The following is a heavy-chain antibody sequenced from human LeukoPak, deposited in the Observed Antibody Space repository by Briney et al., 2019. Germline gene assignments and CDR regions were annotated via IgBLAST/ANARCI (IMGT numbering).Heavy chain of an antibody. Sequence: GESLRLSCATSGFTFSSSTFGSYTMNWVRQAPGKGLERVASISSTGTYIYYTDSVKGRFTISRDIANSLLYLQMNSLRADDTAVYYCARDLDYSTGFDYWGQGTLVTVSS. CDR3: ARDLDYSTGFDY. V-gene: IGHV3-21*01. D-gene: IGHD4-11*01. CDR1: GFTFSSSTFGSYT. CDR2: ISSTGTYI. J-gene: IGHJ4*02.